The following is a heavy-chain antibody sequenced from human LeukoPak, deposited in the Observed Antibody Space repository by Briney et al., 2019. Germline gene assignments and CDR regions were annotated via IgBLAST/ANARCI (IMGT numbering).Heavy chain of an antibody. J-gene: IGHJ4*02. D-gene: IGHD3-22*01. CDR2: INPNSGGT. CDR1: GYTFTGYY. V-gene: IGHV1-2*02. CDR3: ARAASFLVVYY. Sequence: ASVKVPCKASGYTFTGYYMHWVRQAPGQGLEWMGWINPNSGGTNYAQKFQGRVTMTRDTSISTAYMELSRLRSDDTAVYYCARAASFLVVYYWGQGTLVSVSS.